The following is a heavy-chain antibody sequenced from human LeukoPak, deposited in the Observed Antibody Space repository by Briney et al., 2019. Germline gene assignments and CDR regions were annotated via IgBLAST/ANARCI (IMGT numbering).Heavy chain of an antibody. Sequence: GGSLRLSCEGSGFTFKNFGMRWIRQAPGKGLEWVSEVSGSGRITDYADSVKGRFAISRDNSKSALYLQMNNLGVEDTAIYYCAKRRPTGNYFDYWGQGTLVTVSA. CDR3: AKRRPTGNYFDY. CDR2: VSGSGRIT. D-gene: IGHD2-8*02. CDR1: GFTFKNFG. V-gene: IGHV3-23*01. J-gene: IGHJ4*02.